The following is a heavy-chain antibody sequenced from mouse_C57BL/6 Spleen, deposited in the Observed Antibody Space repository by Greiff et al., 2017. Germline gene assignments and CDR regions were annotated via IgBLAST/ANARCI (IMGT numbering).Heavy chain of an antibody. D-gene: IGHD1-1*01. V-gene: IGHV1-76*01. CDR1: GYTFTDYY. Sequence: QVQLQQSGAELVRPGASVKLSCKASGYTFTDYYINWVKQRPGQGLEWIARIYPGSGNTYYNEKLKGKATLTAEKSSSTAYMQLSSLTSEDSAVYFCARWDYGSALGDYWGQGTTLTVSS. CDR3: ARWDYGSALGDY. J-gene: IGHJ2*01. CDR2: IYPGSGNT.